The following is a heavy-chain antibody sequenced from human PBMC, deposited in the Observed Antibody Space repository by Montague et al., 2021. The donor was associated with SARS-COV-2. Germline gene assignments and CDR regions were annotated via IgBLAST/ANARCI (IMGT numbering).Heavy chain of an antibody. Sequence: SETLSLTCTVSGGSISSYYWSWIRQPPGKGLEWIGYIYYSGSTNYNPSLKSRVTISVDTSKNQFSLKLSSVTAADTAVYYCARDFDYWGQGTLVTVSS. V-gene: IGHV4-59*01. J-gene: IGHJ4*02. CDR1: GGSISSYY. CDR3: ARDFDY. CDR2: IYYSGST.